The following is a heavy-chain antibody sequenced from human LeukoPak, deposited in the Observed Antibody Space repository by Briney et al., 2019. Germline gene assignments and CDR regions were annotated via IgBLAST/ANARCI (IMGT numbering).Heavy chain of an antibody. CDR2: INGEGSIV. CDR3: AREWGNSVLPLDY. J-gene: IGHJ4*02. Sequence: GRSLRLSCAASGFSFSSYGMHWVRQGPGIGPVWVSRINGEGSIVNYADSVKGRFTISRDNAKNTLDLQMNSLRVEDTAVYFCAREWGNSVLPLDYWGQGTLVTVSP. D-gene: IGHD3-16*01. CDR1: GFSFSSYG. V-gene: IGHV3-74*01.